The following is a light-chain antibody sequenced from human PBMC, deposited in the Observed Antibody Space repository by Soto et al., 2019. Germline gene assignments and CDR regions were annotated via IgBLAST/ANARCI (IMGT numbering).Light chain of an antibody. Sequence: DIQMTQSPSSLSASVGDRVTIACRASQTISTFLNWYQLKPGKAPKLLIYAASSLHIGVPSRFSGSGSGTDFTLTISSLQPEDYATYFCQQIYSTPKTFGQGTKVEIK. CDR2: AAS. J-gene: IGKJ1*01. V-gene: IGKV1-39*01. CDR1: QTISTF. CDR3: QQIYSTPKT.